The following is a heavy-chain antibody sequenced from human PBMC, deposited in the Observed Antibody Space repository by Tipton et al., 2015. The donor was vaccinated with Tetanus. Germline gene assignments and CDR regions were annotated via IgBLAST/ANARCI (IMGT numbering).Heavy chain of an antibody. CDR3: ARTSGYMYSDC. J-gene: IGHJ4*02. CDR1: GGSISTYH. CDR2: IDYFGST. Sequence: TLSLTCTVSGGSISTYHWNWIRQSPGKGLEWIGYIDYFGSTKYNPSLKSRVAMAVDTSKNQLSLRLKSVTSADTAVYYCARTSGYMYSDCWGQGTLVTVSS. V-gene: IGHV4-59*01. D-gene: IGHD3-3*01.